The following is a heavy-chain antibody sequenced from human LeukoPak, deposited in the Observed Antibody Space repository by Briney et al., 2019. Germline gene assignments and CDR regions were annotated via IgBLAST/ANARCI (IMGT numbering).Heavy chain of an antibody. CDR2: ISSSSSTI. V-gene: IGHV3-48*01. Sequence: GGSLRLSCAASGFTFSSYSMNWVRQAPGKGLEWVSYISSSSSTIYYADSVKGRFTISRDNAKNSLYLQMNSLRAEDTAVYYCARASGYSGYDITLYNWFDPWGQGTLVTVSS. CDR1: GFTFSSYS. CDR3: ARASGYSGYDITLYNWFDP. J-gene: IGHJ5*02. D-gene: IGHD5-12*01.